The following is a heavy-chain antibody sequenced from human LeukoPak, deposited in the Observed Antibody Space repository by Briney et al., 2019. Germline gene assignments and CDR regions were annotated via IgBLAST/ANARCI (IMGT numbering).Heavy chain of an antibody. J-gene: IGHJ4*02. D-gene: IGHD2-2*01. Sequence: ASVKVSCKVSGYIFSELSMHWVRQAPGQGLEWMGGFNPEDGETFYAQKFQGRVNMTEDTSTDTAYMELSSLRSDDTAVYYCARGGIGYCSSTSCYYFDYWGQGTLVTVSS. CDR3: ARGGIGYCSSTSCYYFDY. CDR1: GYIFSELS. V-gene: IGHV1-24*01. CDR2: FNPEDGET.